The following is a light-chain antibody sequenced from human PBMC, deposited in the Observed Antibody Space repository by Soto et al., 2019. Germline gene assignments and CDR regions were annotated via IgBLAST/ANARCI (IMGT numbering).Light chain of an antibody. CDR3: SSYGGNNNLV. CDR2: EVS. V-gene: IGLV2-8*01. CDR1: SSDVGGYNY. J-gene: IGLJ2*01. Sequence: QSVLTQPPSASASPGQSVTISCTGTSSDVGGYNYVSWYQQHPGKAPKLMIYEVSKRPSGVPGRFSASKSGNTASLTVSGLQAEDEADYYCSSYGGNNNLVFGGGTKVTVL.